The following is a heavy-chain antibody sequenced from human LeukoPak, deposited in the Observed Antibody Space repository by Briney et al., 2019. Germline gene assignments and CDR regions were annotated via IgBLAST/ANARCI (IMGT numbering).Heavy chain of an antibody. Sequence: GGSLRLSCAASGFTFGSYGMHWVRQAPGKGLEWVAVISYDGSNKYYADSVKGRFTISRDNSKNTLYLQMNSLRAEDTAVYYCAKDPKNYSSGWYIWCYFDYWGQGTLVTVSS. V-gene: IGHV3-30*18. CDR2: ISYDGSNK. J-gene: IGHJ4*02. CDR1: GFTFGSYG. D-gene: IGHD6-19*01. CDR3: AKDPKNYSSGWYIWCYFDY.